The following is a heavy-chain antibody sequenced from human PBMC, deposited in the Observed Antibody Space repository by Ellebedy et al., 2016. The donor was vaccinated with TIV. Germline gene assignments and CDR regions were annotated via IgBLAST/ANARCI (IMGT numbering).Heavy chain of an antibody. V-gene: IGHV5-51*01. CDR2: IYPGDSDT. D-gene: IGHD3-22*01. Sequence: KVSCKGSENSFTRSWIGWARQMPGTGLEWMGIIYPGDSDTRYSPYFQGRVTISVDKSISTAYLQWSSLKASDTAMYYCARLGHYESSGSWYYFDYWGQGTLVTVSS. CDR3: ARLGHYESSGSWYYFDY. J-gene: IGHJ4*02. CDR1: ENSFTRSW.